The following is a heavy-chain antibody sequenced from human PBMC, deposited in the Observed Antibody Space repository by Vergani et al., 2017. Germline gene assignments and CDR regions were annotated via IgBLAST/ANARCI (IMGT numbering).Heavy chain of an antibody. V-gene: IGHV1-69*06. CDR2: IIPIFGTA. Sequence: QVQLVQSGAEVKKPGSSVKVSCKASGGTFSSYAISWVRQAPGQGLEWMGGIIPIFGTANYAQKFQGRVTMTRDTSISTAYMELSRLRSNDTAVYYCAVRGEYCSGGSCYYFDYWGQGTLVTVSS. J-gene: IGHJ4*02. D-gene: IGHD2-15*01. CDR1: GGTFSSYA. CDR3: AVRGEYCSGGSCYYFDY.